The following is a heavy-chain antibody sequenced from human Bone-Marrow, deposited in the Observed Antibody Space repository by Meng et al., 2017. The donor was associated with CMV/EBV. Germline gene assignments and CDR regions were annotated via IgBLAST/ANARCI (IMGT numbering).Heavy chain of an antibody. CDR1: GYTFTSYY. J-gene: IGHJ5*02. CDR3: ARWEGGSGWDGGWFDP. CDR2: INPSGGST. V-gene: IGHV1-46*01. Sequence: ASVKVSCKASGYTFTSYYMHWVRQAPGQGLEWMGIINPSGGSTSYAQKFQGRVTMTRDTSTSTVYMELSSLRSEDTAVYYCARWEGGSGWDGGWFDPWGQGTLVTVSS. D-gene: IGHD6-19*01.